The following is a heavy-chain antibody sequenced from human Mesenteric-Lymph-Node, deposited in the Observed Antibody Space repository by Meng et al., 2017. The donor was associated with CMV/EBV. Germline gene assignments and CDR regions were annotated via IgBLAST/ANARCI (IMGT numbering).Heavy chain of an antibody. J-gene: IGHJ5*02. CDR1: GFTFSTYW. CDR2: IKKDGSEK. D-gene: IGHD3-10*01. Sequence: GESLKISCAASGFTFSTYWMTWVRQAPGKGLEWVANIKKDGSEKYCVDSVKGRFTISRDNAKNSLYLQLNSLRVDDTAVYFGARDPEFGALDLWGQGTPVTVSS. CDR3: ARDPEFGALDL. V-gene: IGHV3-7*01.